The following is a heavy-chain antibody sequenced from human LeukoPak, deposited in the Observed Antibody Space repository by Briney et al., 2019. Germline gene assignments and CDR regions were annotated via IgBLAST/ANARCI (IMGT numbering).Heavy chain of an antibody. CDR2: INPISGGT. V-gene: IGHV1-2*02. CDR1: GYTFTGYY. CDR3: ARAYTGYEAFDY. D-gene: IGHD5-12*01. J-gene: IGHJ4*02. Sequence: ASVKVSCKASGYTFTGYYMHWVRQAPGQGLEWMGWINPISGGTNYAQRFRGRVTMTRDTSISTAYMELSRLRSDDTAVFYCARAYTGYEAFDYWGQGTLVTVSS.